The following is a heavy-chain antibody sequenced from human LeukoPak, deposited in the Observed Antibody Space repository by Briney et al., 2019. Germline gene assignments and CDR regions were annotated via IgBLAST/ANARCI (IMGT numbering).Heavy chain of an antibody. D-gene: IGHD6-19*01. J-gene: IGHJ4*02. V-gene: IGHV3-21*01. CDR2: ITSSSSEI. CDR1: GFTFSSYT. Sequence: GGSLRLSCAASGFTFSSYTMNWVRQAPGKGLEWVSAITSSSSEIYYADSVRGRFTISGDNSKNTLFMQMNSLRPEDTAVYYCAKDKSIAVAGTSDYFDYWGQGTLVTVSS. CDR3: AKDKSIAVAGTSDYFDY.